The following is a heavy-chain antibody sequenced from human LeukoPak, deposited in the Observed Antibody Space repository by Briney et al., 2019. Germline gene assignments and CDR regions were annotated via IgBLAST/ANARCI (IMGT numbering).Heavy chain of an antibody. CDR3: ARDVCSSTSCGIDY. Sequence: GGSLRLSCAASGFTFSSYSMNWVRQAPGKGLEWVSYISSSSSTIYYADSVKGRFTISRDNAKNSLYLQMNSLRAEDTAVYYCARDVCSSTSCGIDYWGQGTLVTVSS. V-gene: IGHV3-48*01. D-gene: IGHD2-2*01. CDR1: GFTFSSYS. CDR2: ISSSSSTI. J-gene: IGHJ4*02.